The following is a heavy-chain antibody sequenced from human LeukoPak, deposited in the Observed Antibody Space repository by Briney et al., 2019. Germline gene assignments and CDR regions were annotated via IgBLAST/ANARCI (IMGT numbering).Heavy chain of an antibody. D-gene: IGHD6-13*01. V-gene: IGHV3-23*01. Sequence: PGGSLRLSCGGSEFTFSRYSMSWVRQAPGKGLEWVSAMSGSGDNSYYADSVKGRFTISRDNSKNTLYLQMNSLRDDDMAVYYCAKARSSTWDYGMDVWGQGTTVTVSS. CDR2: MSGSGDNS. CDR1: EFTFSRYS. CDR3: AKARSSTWDYGMDV. J-gene: IGHJ6*02.